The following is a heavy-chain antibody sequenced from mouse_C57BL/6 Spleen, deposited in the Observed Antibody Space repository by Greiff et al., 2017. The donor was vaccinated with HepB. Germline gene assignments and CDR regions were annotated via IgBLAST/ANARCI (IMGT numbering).Heavy chain of an antibody. CDR1: GYTFTSYW. J-gene: IGHJ3*01. CDR2: IDPSDSYT. V-gene: IGHV1-69*01. CDR3: ATQGLLQGLCAY. Sequence: QVQLQQPGAELVMPGASVKLSCKASGYTFTSYWMHWVKQRPGQGLEWIGEIDPSDSYTNYNQKFKGKSTLTVDKSSSTAYMQLSSLTSEDSAVYYCATQGLLQGLCAYWGQGTLVTVSA. D-gene: IGHD2-3*01.